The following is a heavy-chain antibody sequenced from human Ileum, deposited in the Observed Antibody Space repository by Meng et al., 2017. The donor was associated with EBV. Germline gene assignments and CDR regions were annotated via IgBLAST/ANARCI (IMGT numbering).Heavy chain of an antibody. J-gene: IGHJ4*02. CDR2: IDTDGSTT. V-gene: IGHV3-74*01. D-gene: IGHD3/OR15-3a*01. CDR3: VRGGLGPWY. Sequence: EVRLVGSGGGLFRPGGSLRLSCSASGFTFSNSWMHWPRQAPGKGLVWVSHIDTDGSTTNYAGSVKGRFTISRDNAKNTLSLQMNSLRVEDTAVYYCVRGGLGPWYWGQGTLVTVSS. CDR1: GFTFSNSW.